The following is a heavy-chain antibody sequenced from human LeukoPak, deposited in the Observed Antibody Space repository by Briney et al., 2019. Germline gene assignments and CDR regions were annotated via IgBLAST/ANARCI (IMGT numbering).Heavy chain of an antibody. CDR3: AKYGNSWSFDS. Sequence: SEALSLTCTVSGGSISSSSYYWSWIRQPPGKGLEWIGFTYYRGSANYNPSLKSRVTISLDTSKNHFSLKLSSVTAADTAVYYCAKYGNSWSFDSWGQGTLVTVSS. CDR1: GGSISSSSYY. V-gene: IGHV4-61*03. J-gene: IGHJ4*02. CDR2: TYYRGSA. D-gene: IGHD6-13*01.